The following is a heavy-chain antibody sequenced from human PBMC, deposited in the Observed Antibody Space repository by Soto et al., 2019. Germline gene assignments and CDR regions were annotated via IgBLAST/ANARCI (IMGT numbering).Heavy chain of an antibody. CDR2: ISGSGGST. CDR1: GFTFSSYA. CDR3: AKDLYCSSTSCYYYYMDV. J-gene: IGHJ6*03. V-gene: IGHV3-23*01. Sequence: EVQLLESGGGLVQPGGSLRLSCAASGFTFSSYAMSWVRQAPGKGLEWVSAISGSGGSTYYADSVKGQFTISRDNSKNTLYLQMNSLRAEDTAVYYCAKDLYCSSTSCYYYYMDVWGKGTTVTVSS. D-gene: IGHD2-2*01.